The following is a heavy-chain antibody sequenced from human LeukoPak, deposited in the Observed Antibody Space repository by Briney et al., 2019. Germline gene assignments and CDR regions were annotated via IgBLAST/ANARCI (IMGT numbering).Heavy chain of an antibody. J-gene: IGHJ3*02. CDR1: GFTFSNYW. V-gene: IGHV3-7*03. CDR2: IKQDGSEK. D-gene: IGHD4-23*01. Sequence: GGSLRLSCAASGFTFSNYWMSWVRQAPGKGLEWVANIKQDGSEKYYVDSVEGRFTISRDNSKNTLYLQMNSLRAEDTAVYYCAKVVVTHPWSLDAFDIWGQGTMVTVSS. CDR3: AKVVVTHPWSLDAFDI.